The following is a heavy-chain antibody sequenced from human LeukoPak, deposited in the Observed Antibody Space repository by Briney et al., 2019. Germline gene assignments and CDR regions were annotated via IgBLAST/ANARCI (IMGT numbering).Heavy chain of an antibody. D-gene: IGHD5-18*01. V-gene: IGHV3-53*01. CDR2: LCSGGST. CDR1: GFTVSSNC. CDR3: ARKVGYGYALDY. Sequence: GGSLRLSCAASGFTVSSNCMTWVRQAPGMGLEWVSVLCSGGSTYYADSVKGRFTISTDNSKNTLYLQMNSLRAEDPAVYYCARKVGYGYALDYWGQGTLVTVSS. J-gene: IGHJ4*02.